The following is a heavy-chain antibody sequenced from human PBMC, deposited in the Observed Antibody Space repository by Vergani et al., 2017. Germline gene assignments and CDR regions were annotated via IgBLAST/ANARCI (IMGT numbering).Heavy chain of an antibody. CDR2: IIPIFGTA. CDR3: ARMGQTGYYDYNWFDP. J-gene: IGHJ5*02. CDR1: GGTFSSYT. V-gene: IGHV1-69*08. D-gene: IGHD3-9*01. Sequence: QVQLVQSGAEVKKPGSSVKVSCKASGGTFSSYTISWVRQAPGQGLEWMGGIIPIFGTANYAQKFQGRVTITADKSTSTAYMELSSLRSEDTAVYYCARMGQTGYYDYNWFDPWGQGTLVTVSS.